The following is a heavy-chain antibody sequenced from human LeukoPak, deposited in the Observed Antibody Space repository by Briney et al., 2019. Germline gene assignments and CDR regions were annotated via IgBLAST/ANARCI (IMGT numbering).Heavy chain of an antibody. V-gene: IGHV1-3*04. CDR3: AGGIYSSSWYLVDH. CDR1: GYTFSSYG. J-gene: IGHJ4*02. CDR2: INSGNGNT. D-gene: IGHD6-13*01. Sequence: EASVKVSCKASGYTFSSYGMHWVRQAPGQRLEWMGWINSGNGNTEYSQKFQGRVTITRDTSASTTYMELSSLRFEDTAVYYCAGGIYSSSWYLVDHWGQGTLVTVSS.